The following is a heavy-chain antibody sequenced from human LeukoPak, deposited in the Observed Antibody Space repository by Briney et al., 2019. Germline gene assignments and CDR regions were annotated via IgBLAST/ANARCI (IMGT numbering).Heavy chain of an antibody. CDR2: INPNSGGT. CDR3: ARGQGYFDWLLYSQDY. J-gene: IGHJ4*02. Sequence: GASVKVSCKASGYTFTGYYMHWVRQAPGQGLEWMGWINPNSGGTNYAQKFQGRVTMTRDTSINTAYMELSRLRSDGTAVYYCARGQGYFDWLLYSQDYWGQGTLVTVSS. CDR1: GYTFTGYY. D-gene: IGHD3-9*01. V-gene: IGHV1-2*02.